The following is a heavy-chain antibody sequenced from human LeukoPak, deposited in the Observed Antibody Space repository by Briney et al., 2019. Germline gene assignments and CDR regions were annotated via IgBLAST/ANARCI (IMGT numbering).Heavy chain of an antibody. CDR2: ISYDGSNK. CDR1: GFTFSSYA. CDR3: ARAPGGPVDY. J-gene: IGHJ4*02. D-gene: IGHD3-16*01. Sequence: TGGSLRLSCAASGFTFSSYAMYWVRQAPGKGLEWVAVISYDGSNKYYADSVKGRFTISRDNSKNTLYLQMNSLRAEDTAVYYCARAPGGPVDYWGQGTLVTVSS. V-gene: IGHV3-30-3*01.